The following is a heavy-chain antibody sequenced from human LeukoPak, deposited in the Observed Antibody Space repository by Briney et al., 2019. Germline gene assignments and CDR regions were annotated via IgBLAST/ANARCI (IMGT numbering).Heavy chain of an antibody. CDR3: ARGSLTYTAMIIRGSFDP. D-gene: IGHD5-18*01. CDR1: GDSISSYY. Sequence: PSETLSLTCAVSGDSISSYYWSWIRQPPGKGLEWIGYIYTSGSTNYNPSLKSRVTISVDTSKNQFSLKLSSVTAADTAVYYCARGSLTYTAMIIRGSFDPWGQGTLVTVSS. CDR2: IYTSGST. J-gene: IGHJ5*02. V-gene: IGHV4-4*09.